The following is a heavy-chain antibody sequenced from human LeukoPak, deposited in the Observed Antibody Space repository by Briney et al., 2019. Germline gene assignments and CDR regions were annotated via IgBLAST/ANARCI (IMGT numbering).Heavy chain of an antibody. J-gene: IGHJ4*02. CDR1: GYTFTGYY. D-gene: IGHD3-16*01. CDR2: INPNSGGT. CDR3: ARDLYDYVWGSYGLFGY. Sequence: ASVKVSCKASGYTFTGYYMHWVRQAPGQGLEWMGCINPNSGGTNYAQKFQGRVTMTRDTSISTAYMELSRLRSDDTAVYYCARDLYDYVWGSYGLFGYWGQGTLVTVSS. V-gene: IGHV1-2*02.